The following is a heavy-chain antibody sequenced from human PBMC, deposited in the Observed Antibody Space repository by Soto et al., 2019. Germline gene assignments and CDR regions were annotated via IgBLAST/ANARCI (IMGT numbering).Heavy chain of an antibody. CDR2: IYPGDSDT. D-gene: IGHD3-10*01. CDR3: ARTAWFGELEFYYYYMDV. V-gene: IGHV5-51*01. J-gene: IGHJ6*03. Sequence: GESLKISCKGSGYSFTSYWIGWVRQMPGKGLEWMGIIYPGDSDTRYSPSFQGQVTISADKSISTAYLQWSSLKASDTAMYYCARTAWFGELEFYYYYMDVWGKGTTVTVSS. CDR1: GYSFTSYW.